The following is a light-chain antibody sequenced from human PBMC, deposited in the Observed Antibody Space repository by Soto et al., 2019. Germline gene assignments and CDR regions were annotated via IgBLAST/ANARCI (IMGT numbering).Light chain of an antibody. Sequence: DIQMTQSPSSLSESVGDRVTITCRASQSISIYFNWYKQKPGKSPKFQIYDASSVQSGVPSRFSGSVSGTDFTLTINSLQPSDCATYYCKQSSSTPLTFGPWTKVYIK. CDR3: KQSSSTPLT. V-gene: IGKV1-39*01. CDR2: DAS. J-gene: IGKJ3*01. CDR1: QSISIY.